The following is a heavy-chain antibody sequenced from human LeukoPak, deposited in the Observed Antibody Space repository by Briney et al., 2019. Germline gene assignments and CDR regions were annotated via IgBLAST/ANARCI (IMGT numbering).Heavy chain of an antibody. V-gene: IGHV3-23*01. CDR2: IGATSGTT. D-gene: IGHD1-1*01. CDR3: ARALSYWNYFDS. J-gene: IGHJ4*02. CDR1: GFTFNTYA. Sequence: AGGALRLSCADSGFTFNTYAMNWVRQSPGKGLEGVSAIGATSGTTFYADSVKGRFTVSRDNSQITLYLQMAGLRAEDTAIYYCARALSYWNYFDSWGQGTLVTVSS.